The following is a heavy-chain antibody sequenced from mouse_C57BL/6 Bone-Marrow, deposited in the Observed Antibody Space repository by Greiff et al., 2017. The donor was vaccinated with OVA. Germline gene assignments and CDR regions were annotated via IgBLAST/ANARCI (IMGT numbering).Heavy chain of an antibody. J-gene: IGHJ2*01. CDR3: ARRPRQLRLEYYFDY. CDR1: GFTFSSYG. Sequence: EVKLVESGGDLVKPGGSLKLSCAASGFTFSSYGMSWVRQTPDKRLEWVATISSGGSYTYYPDSVKGRFTISRDNAKNTLYLQMSSLKSEDTAMYYCARRPRQLRLEYYFDYWGQGTTLTVSS. V-gene: IGHV5-6*02. D-gene: IGHD3-2*02. CDR2: ISSGGSYT.